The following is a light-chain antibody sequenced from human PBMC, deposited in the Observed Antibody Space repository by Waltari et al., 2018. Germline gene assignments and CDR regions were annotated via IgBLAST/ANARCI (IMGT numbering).Light chain of an antibody. V-gene: IGKV1-9*01. Sequence: DIQLTQSPSFLSASIGDRVTIPCRASQGISSYLAWYQQKPGKAPKLLIYAASTLQSGVPSRLSGSGSGTEFTLTISSLQPEDFATYYCQELNTYPQSLTFGGGTKVEI. CDR3: QELNTYPQSLT. CDR2: AAS. J-gene: IGKJ4*01. CDR1: QGISSY.